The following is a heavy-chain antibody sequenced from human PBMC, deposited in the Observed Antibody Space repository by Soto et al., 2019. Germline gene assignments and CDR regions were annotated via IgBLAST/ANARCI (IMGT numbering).Heavy chain of an antibody. J-gene: IGHJ4*02. D-gene: IGHD2-8*01. CDR2: VGSDGMHK. Sequence: QVQLVESGGGVVQPGRSLRLSCAASGFTFTNCAMHWVRQAPGKGLEWVAVVGSDGMHKYYGDFVKGRFTISRDTSETTVYLQMDRLTSEDTAVYYCARDVRVDAPEDLHSWGRGTVVTVAS. CDR3: ARDVRVDAPEDLHS. V-gene: IGHV3-30*01. CDR1: GFTFTNCA.